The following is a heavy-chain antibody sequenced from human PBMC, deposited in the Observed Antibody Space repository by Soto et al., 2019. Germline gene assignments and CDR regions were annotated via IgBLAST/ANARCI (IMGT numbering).Heavy chain of an antibody. CDR2: INAGNGNT. CDR3: ARDGVLRFLDPLVRESWFDP. Sequence: GASVKVSCKASGYTFTSYAMHWVRQAPGQRLEWMGWINAGNGNTKYSQKFQGRVTITRDTSASTAYMELSSLRSEDTAVYYCARDGVLRFLDPLVRESWFDPWGQGTLVTVSS. CDR1: GYTFTSYA. J-gene: IGHJ5*02. V-gene: IGHV1-3*01. D-gene: IGHD3-3*01.